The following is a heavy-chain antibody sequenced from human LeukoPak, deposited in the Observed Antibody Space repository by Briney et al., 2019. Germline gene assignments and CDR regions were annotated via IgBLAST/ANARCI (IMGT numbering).Heavy chain of an antibody. Sequence: PGGSLRLSCAASGFTFSDYYMSWIRQAPGKGLEWVSYISSSGSTIYYADSVKGRFTISRDNAKNSLYLQMNSLRAEDTAVYYCASRFTIFGVVITLGAFDIWGQGTMVTVSS. CDR1: GFTFSDYY. V-gene: IGHV3-11*04. D-gene: IGHD3-3*01. CDR2: ISSSGSTI. J-gene: IGHJ3*02. CDR3: ASRFTIFGVVITLGAFDI.